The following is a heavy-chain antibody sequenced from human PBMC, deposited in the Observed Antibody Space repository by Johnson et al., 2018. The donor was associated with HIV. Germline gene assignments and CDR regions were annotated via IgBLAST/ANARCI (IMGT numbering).Heavy chain of an antibody. CDR2: IPYDGSYK. J-gene: IGHJ3*02. V-gene: IGHV3-30*02. CDR3: AKPVMTAIAPLDVFDI. Sequence: VQLMESGGGVVQPGRSLRLSCATSGFTFSSYGMHWVRQTPGKGLEWVAFIPYDGSYKYYADSVKGRFTISRDISKNTLYLQMSSLRTEDTALYYCAKPVMTAIAPLDVFDIWGQGTMVTVSS. CDR1: GFTFSSYG. D-gene: IGHD2-21*02.